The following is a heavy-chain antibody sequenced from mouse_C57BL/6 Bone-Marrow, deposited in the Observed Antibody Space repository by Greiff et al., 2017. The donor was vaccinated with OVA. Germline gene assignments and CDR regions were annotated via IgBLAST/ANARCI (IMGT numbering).Heavy chain of an antibody. CDR3: ARGGDYYGSRYWYFDV. CDR1: GFTFSSYA. J-gene: IGHJ1*03. V-gene: IGHV5-4*03. CDR2: ISDGGSYT. Sequence: DVKLVESGGGLVKPGGSLKLSCAASGFTFSSYAMSWVRQTPEKRLEWVATISDGGSYTYYPDNVKGRFTISRDNAKNNLYLQMSHLKSEDTAMYYCARGGDYYGSRYWYFDVWGTGTTVTVSS. D-gene: IGHD1-1*01.